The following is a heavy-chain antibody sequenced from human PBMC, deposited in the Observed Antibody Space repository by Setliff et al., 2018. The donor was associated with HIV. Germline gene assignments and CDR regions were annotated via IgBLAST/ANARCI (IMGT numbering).Heavy chain of an antibody. J-gene: IGHJ6*03. CDR1: GGSINNYC. CDR3: ARYSSSSLYYYYYMDV. V-gene: IGHV4-59*08. CDR2: FCYTGST. Sequence: PSETLSLTCTVSGGSINNYCCSWIRQPPGKGLEWIGYFCYTGSTYYNPSLKSRVSISVDTSKHQFSLKLSSVTAADTAVYYCARYSSSSLYYYYYMDVWGKGTTVTVS. D-gene: IGHD6-6*01.